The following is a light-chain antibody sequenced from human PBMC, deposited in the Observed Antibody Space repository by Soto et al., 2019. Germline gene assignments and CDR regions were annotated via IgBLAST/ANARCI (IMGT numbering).Light chain of an antibody. CDR2: GAS. V-gene: IGKV3-15*01. J-gene: IGKJ5*01. CDR3: QQRSNWPIT. CDR1: QNVLSN. Sequence: EMVITQSPATLSVSPGERATLSCRASQNVLSNLAWYQQKPGQAPRLLIYGASTRATGLPARFSGSGSGTQFTLTISSLQSEDFAVYYCQQRSNWPITFGQGTRLEIK.